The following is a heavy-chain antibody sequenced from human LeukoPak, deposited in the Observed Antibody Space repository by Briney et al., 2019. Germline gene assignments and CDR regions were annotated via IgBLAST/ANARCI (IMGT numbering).Heavy chain of an antibody. CDR3: ARGGRLLWFGGSIDY. D-gene: IGHD3-10*01. J-gene: IGHJ4*02. CDR2: ISSSSSYI. CDR1: GFTFSSYS. Sequence: GGSLRLSCAASGFTFSSYSMNWVRQAPGKGLEWVSSISSSSSYIYYADSVKGRFTISRDNAKNSLYLQMNSLRAEDTAVYYCARGGRLLWFGGSIDYWGQGTLVTVSS. V-gene: IGHV3-21*01.